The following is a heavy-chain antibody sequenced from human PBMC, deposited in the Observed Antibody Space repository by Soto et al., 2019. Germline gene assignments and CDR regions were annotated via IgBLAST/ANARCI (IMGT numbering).Heavy chain of an antibody. CDR2: ISYDGSNK. CDR1: GFTFSSYA. CDR3: ARAGCSSTSCPPGP. V-gene: IGHV3-30-3*01. D-gene: IGHD2-2*01. Sequence: GSLRLSCAASGFTFSSYAMRWVRQAPGKGLEWVAVISYDGSNKYYADSVKGRFTISRDNSKNTLYLQMNSLRAEDTAVYYCARAGCSSTSCPPGPWGQGTLVTVYS. J-gene: IGHJ5*02.